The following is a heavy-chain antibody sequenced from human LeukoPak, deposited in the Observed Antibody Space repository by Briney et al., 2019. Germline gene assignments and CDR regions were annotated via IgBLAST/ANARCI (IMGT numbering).Heavy chain of an antibody. D-gene: IGHD1-1*01. CDR1: GGSISSTSYY. J-gene: IGHJ5*02. Sequence: PSETLSLTCTVSGGSISSTSYYWGWIRQPPGKGLEWIGNIYYSGSTYYNPSLKSRVTISVDTSKNQFSLKLSSVTAADTAVYYCATLTTPGWFNPWGRGTLVIVSS. CDR2: IYYSGST. V-gene: IGHV4-39*07. CDR3: ATLTTPGWFNP.